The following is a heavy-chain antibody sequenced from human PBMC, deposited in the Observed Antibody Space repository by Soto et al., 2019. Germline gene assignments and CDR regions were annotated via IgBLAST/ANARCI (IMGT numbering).Heavy chain of an antibody. CDR2: ISAYNGNT. CDR3: ARVKGSGWLNWFDP. Sequence: LVKVSCKASGYALNSYGISWVRKAHGQGLEWMGWISAYNGNTNYAQKLQGRVTMTTDTSTSTAYMELRSLRSDDTAVYYCARVKGSGWLNWFDPWGQGTPVTVSS. V-gene: IGHV1-18*01. CDR1: GYALNSYG. D-gene: IGHD6-19*01. J-gene: IGHJ5*02.